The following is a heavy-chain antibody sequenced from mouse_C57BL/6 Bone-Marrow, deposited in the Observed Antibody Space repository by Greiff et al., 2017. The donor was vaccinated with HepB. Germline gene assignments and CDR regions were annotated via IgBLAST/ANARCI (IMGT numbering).Heavy chain of an antibody. V-gene: IGHV1-81*01. Sequence: VQLQQSGAELARPGASVKLSCKASGYTFTSYGISWVKQRTGQGLGWIGEIYPRSGNTYYNEKFKGKATLTADKSSSTAYMELRSLTSEDSAVYFCARSRRVLRTYWGQGTTLTVSS. D-gene: IGHD1-1*01. CDR2: IYPRSGNT. J-gene: IGHJ2*01. CDR3: ARSRRVLRTY. CDR1: GYTFTSYG.